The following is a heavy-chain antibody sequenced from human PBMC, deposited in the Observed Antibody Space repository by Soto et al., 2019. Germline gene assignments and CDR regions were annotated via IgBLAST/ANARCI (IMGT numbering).Heavy chain of an antibody. V-gene: IGHV3-30*03. CDR2: VSYDGSKT. CDR3: ARWVGGSMYDNSGKYDS. J-gene: IGHJ5*01. Sequence: QVQLVESGGGVVQPGRSLRLTCAASGFTFSSNGMHWVRQAPGKGLEWVALVSYDGSKTYYADSVRGRFTISRDNSESTLYLQMNSLRAEDTAVYYCARWVGGSMYDNSGKYDSWGQGTLVTVSS. CDR1: GFTFSSNG. D-gene: IGHD3-22*01.